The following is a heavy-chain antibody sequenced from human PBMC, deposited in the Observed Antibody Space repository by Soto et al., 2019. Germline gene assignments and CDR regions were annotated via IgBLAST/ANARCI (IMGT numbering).Heavy chain of an antibody. Sequence: PSETLSLTCTVSGGSISNYYWSWIRQPPGKGLEWIGYIYYSGSTNYNPSLKSRVTISVDTSKNQLSLKLSSVTAADTAVYYCAKSSPLLEGDIRNYYYYDMDVWGQGTTVTVSS. CDR1: GGSISNYY. V-gene: IGHV4-59*08. J-gene: IGHJ6*02. CDR2: IYYSGST. CDR3: AKSSPLLEGDIRNYYYYDMDV. D-gene: IGHD1-26*01.